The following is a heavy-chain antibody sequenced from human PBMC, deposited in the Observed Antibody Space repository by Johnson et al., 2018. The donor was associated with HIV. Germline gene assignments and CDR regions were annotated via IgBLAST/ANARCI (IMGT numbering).Heavy chain of an antibody. CDR2: TQYDGSNK. J-gene: IGHJ3*02. Sequence: QVQLVESGGGMVQPGGSLRLSCAASGFTFSSYGVHWVRQAPGKGLEWVAFTQYDGSNKYYADSVNGRFTISRDNSKNTLYLQMNSLRAEDTAVYYCARDTPFDIWGQGTMVTVSS. V-gene: IGHV3-30*02. CDR3: ARDTPFDI. CDR1: GFTFSSYG.